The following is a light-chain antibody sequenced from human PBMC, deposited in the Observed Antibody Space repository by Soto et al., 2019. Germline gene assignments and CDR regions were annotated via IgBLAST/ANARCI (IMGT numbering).Light chain of an antibody. J-gene: IGKJ1*01. CDR2: GAS. CDR3: QHPSTSPPT. V-gene: IGKV3-15*01. CDR1: RSVSSN. Sequence: EIVMTQSPATLSVSPGERATLSCRASRSVSSNLAWYQQRPGQAPRLLIYGASTRATDIPPRFSGSGSGTDFTLTISSLEPEAFALYFCQHPSTSPPTFGQGTKVDI.